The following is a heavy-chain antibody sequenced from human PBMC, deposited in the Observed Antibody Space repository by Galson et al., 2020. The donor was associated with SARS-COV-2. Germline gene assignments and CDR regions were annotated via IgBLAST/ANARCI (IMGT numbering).Heavy chain of an antibody. CDR1: GASVSSGTYF. CDR3: ARAGSSGYFRSSWFDP. Sequence: SETLSLTCTVSGASVSSGTYFWSWIRQPPGKGLEWLGYISYSGSTNYSPSLKSRFTMSLDTSKNLFSLKLTFVTAADTALYYCARAGSSGYFRSSWFDPWGQGTLVTVSS. J-gene: IGHJ5*02. D-gene: IGHD6-19*01. V-gene: IGHV4-61*01. CDR2: ISYSGST.